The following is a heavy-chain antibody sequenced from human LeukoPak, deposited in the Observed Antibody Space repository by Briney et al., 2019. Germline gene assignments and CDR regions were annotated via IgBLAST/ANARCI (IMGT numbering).Heavy chain of an antibody. CDR1: GGSFSGYY. Sequence: PSDTLSLTCAVYGGSFSGYYRRWIRQPPGKGLEWIGEINHNGSTNYNPSLKSRVTISVDTSKNQFSLKLSSVTAADTAVYYRARSLDTAMVTYNYWGQGTLVTVSS. CDR2: INHNGST. CDR3: ARSLDTAMVTYNY. V-gene: IGHV4-34*01. D-gene: IGHD5-18*01. J-gene: IGHJ4*02.